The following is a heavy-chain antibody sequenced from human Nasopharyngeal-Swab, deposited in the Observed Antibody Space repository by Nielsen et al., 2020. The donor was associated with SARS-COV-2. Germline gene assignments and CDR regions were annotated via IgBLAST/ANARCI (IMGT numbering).Heavy chain of an antibody. CDR3: AKEPTIGEYFDY. J-gene: IGHJ4*02. V-gene: IGHV3-15*01. D-gene: IGHD3-10*01. CDR1: GFTFSNAW. CDR2: IKSKTDGGTT. Sequence: GGSLRLSCAASGFTFSNAWMSWVRQAPGKGLEWVGRIKSKTDGGTTDYAAPVKGRFTISRDDSKNTLYLQMNSLRAEDTAVYYCAKEPTIGEYFDYWGQGTLVTVSS.